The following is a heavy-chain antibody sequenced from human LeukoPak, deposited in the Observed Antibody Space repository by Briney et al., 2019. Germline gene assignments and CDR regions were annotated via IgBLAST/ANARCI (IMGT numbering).Heavy chain of an antibody. Sequence: GGSLRLSCAASGFTFSTYGMHWVRQAPGKGLEWVAVIWYDGSNKYYADSVKGRFTISRDNSKNTLYLQMNSLRAEDTAVYYCARDPATVTSYFGYWGQGTLVTVSS. D-gene: IGHD4-17*01. J-gene: IGHJ4*02. V-gene: IGHV3-33*01. CDR3: ARDPATVTSYFGY. CDR2: IWYDGSNK. CDR1: GFTFSTYG.